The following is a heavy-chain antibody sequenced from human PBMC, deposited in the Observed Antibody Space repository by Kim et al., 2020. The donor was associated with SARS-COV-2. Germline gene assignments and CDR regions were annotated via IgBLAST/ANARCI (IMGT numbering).Heavy chain of an antibody. D-gene: IGHD5-12*01. CDR3: ARFPTGYDPSYFDS. CDR1: GYMFRDYA. J-gene: IGHJ4*02. CDR2: ITGSGGTT. Sequence: GGSLRLSCAASGYMFRDYAMSWVRQAPGKGLEWVSTITGSGGTTYYAASVKGRVTISRDNSKNTVNMQMARLRGEDTAIYYCARFPTGYDPSYFDSWGQG. V-gene: IGHV3-23*01.